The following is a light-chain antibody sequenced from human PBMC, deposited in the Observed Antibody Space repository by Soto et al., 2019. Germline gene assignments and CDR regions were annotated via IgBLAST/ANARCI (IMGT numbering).Light chain of an antibody. Sequence: QSVLTQPPSVSGAPGQRVTISCTGSSSNIGAGYDVQWYQQLPGTVPKLLIYASNNRPSGVPDRFSGSKSDTSASLAITGXXXXXXXXXYCQSFDSSLTVWVFGGGTQLTVL. V-gene: IGLV1-40*01. CDR3: QSFDSSLTVWV. J-gene: IGLJ3*02. CDR2: ASN. CDR1: SSNIGAGYD.